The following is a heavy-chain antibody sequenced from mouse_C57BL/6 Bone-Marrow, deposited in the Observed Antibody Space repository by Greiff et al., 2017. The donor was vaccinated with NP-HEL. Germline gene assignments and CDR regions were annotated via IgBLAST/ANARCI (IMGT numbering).Heavy chain of an antibody. D-gene: IGHD1-1*01. J-gene: IGHJ2*01. Sequence: QVQLQQPGAELVKPGASVKLSCKASGYTFTSYWMQWVKQRPGQGLEWIGEIDPSDSYTNYNQKFKGKATLTVDTSSSTAYMQLSSLTSEDSAVYYCAILPMTTVVATQRFFDYWGQGTTLTVSS. CDR2: IDPSDSYT. CDR3: AILPMTTVVATQRFFDY. CDR1: GYTFTSYW. V-gene: IGHV1-50*01.